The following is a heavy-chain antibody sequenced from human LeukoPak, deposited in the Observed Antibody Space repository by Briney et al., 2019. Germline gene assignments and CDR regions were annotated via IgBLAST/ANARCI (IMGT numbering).Heavy chain of an antibody. CDR3: ASGRYGGNSGDY. CDR2: FIPLLGTG. V-gene: IGHV1-69*13. CDR1: GGAFSSSI. Sequence: SAKVSCKASGGAFSSSIISWVRQAPGQGLEWMGGFIPLLGTGTYAQKFQGRVTITADESTTTAYMELNSLRSEDTAVYYCASGRYGGNSGDYWGQGTLVTVSS. J-gene: IGHJ4*02. D-gene: IGHD4-23*01.